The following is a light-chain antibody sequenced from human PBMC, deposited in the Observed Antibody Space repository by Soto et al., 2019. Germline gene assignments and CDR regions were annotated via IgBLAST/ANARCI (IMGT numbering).Light chain of an antibody. CDR2: GNR. V-gene: IGLV1-40*01. J-gene: IGLJ2*01. CDR1: SSNIGAGYD. CDR3: QSYDSSLRGVV. Sequence: QSVLTQPPSVSGAPGQRVTISCTGSSSNIGAGYDVHWYQQLPGTAPKLLIDGNRNRPSGVHDRFCGSKSGTSASLAITGLEAEDEADYYCQSYDSSLRGVVFRGGTELTVL.